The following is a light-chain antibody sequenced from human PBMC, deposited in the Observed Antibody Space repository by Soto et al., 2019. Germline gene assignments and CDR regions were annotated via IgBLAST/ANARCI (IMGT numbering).Light chain of an antibody. CDR3: TSYTSSSTNVV. CDR1: SSDVGGYNY. CDR2: EVS. Sequence: QSVLTQPASVSGSPGQSITISCTRTSSDVGGYNYVSWYQHHPDKAPKLMIYEVSHRPSGVSNRFSGSKSGNTASLTISGLLAEDEADYYCTSYTSSSTNVVFGGGTKLTVL. J-gene: IGLJ2*01. V-gene: IGLV2-14*01.